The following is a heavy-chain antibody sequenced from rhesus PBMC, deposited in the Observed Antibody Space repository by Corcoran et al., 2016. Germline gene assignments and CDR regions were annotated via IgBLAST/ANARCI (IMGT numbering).Heavy chain of an antibody. D-gene: IGHD3-34*01. V-gene: IGHV4-173*01. Sequence: QLQLQESGPGLVKPSETLSLTCAVSGGSISSNYWRWIRQPPGKGLEWIGRISGSGGSTDYNPALKCRGTISTDTSKNQFSLKRSSVTAADTAVYYCARQGGGVIVWVDYWGQGVLVTVPS. CDR1: GGSISSNY. J-gene: IGHJ4*01. CDR3: ARQGGGVIVWVDY. CDR2: ISGSGGST.